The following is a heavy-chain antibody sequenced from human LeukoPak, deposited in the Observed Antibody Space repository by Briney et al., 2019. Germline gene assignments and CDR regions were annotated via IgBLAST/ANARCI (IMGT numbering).Heavy chain of an antibody. V-gene: IGHV3-9*01. Sequence: PRGSLRLSCSASGFTFDDYAVDWVRQAPGKGLGWVSGNSWNSGSIGNADSVKGRFTISRDNAKNSLYLQMNSLRAEDTALYYCAKDISMGIAVAGTWGQGTLVTVSS. CDR1: GFTFDDYA. J-gene: IGHJ4*02. CDR3: AKDISMGIAVAGT. CDR2: NSWNSGSI. D-gene: IGHD6-19*01.